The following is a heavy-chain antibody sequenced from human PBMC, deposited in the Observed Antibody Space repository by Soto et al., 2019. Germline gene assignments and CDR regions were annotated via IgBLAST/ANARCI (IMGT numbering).Heavy chain of an antibody. CDR2: TNAGNDNT. CDR3: ARGSWSDY. V-gene: IGHV1-3*01. Sequence: QVQLVQSGAEVKKPGASVKVSCKASGYTFTNYAMHWVAQSPGQGLEWMGWTNAGNDNTRYSGKFKGRVTITRDTSARTAYMELSSLTSEDTALYYCARGSWSDYWGQGTLVTVSS. J-gene: IGHJ4*02. CDR1: GYTFTNYA. D-gene: IGHD6-13*01.